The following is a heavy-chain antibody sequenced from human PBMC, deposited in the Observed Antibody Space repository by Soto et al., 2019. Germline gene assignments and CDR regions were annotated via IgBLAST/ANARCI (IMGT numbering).Heavy chain of an antibody. D-gene: IGHD3-3*01. Sequence: GGSLRLSCAASGFTFSSYWMHWVRQAPGKGLVWVSRINSDGSSTSYADSVKGRFTISRDNAKNTLYLQMNSLRAEDTAVYYCARVVRVTIFGVVRVPMDVWGKGTTVTVSS. CDR1: GFTFSSYW. J-gene: IGHJ6*03. CDR2: INSDGSST. V-gene: IGHV3-74*01. CDR3: ARVVRVTIFGVVRVPMDV.